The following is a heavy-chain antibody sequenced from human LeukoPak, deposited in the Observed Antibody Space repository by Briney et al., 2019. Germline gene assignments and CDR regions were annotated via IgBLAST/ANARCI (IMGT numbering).Heavy chain of an antibody. CDR1: GFTFSSHG. J-gene: IGHJ3*02. CDR3: AKIAGVDPFDI. Sequence: GGSLRLSCEASGFTFSSHGMHWVRQAPGKGLEWVAVISYDGTSKNYADSVEGRFTLSRDDLKNTVYLQMNSLRREDTAVYYCAKIAGVDPFDIWGQGTMVTVSS. V-gene: IGHV3-30*18. CDR2: ISYDGTSK. D-gene: IGHD2-15*01.